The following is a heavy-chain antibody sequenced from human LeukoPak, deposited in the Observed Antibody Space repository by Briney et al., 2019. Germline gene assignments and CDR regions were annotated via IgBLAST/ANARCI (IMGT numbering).Heavy chain of an antibody. D-gene: IGHD3-16*01. V-gene: IGHV3-30*12. Sequence: GGSLRLSCAASGFTFSSYGMHWVRQAPGKGLEWVALMSYDGNTRYYADSVKGRFTISRDNSYNTVSLQMNSLRDEDTGVYYCAKGLRTGVGPYMGYHYYMDVWGKGATVTVSS. CDR3: AKGLRTGVGPYMGYHYYMDV. CDR1: GFTFSSYG. CDR2: MSYDGNTR. J-gene: IGHJ6*03.